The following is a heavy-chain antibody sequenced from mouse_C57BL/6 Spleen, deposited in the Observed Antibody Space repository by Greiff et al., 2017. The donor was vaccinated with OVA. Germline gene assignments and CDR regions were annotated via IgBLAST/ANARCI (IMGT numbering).Heavy chain of an antibody. CDR3: AIYYDYDWFAY. J-gene: IGHJ3*01. V-gene: IGHV1-82*01. CDR2: IYPGDGDT. CDR1: GYAFSSSW. Sequence: VMLVESGPELVKPGASVKISCKASGYAFSSSWMNWVKQRPGKGLEWIGRIYPGDGDTNYNGKFKGKATLTADKSSSTAYMQLSSLTSEDSAVYFCAIYYDYDWFAYWGQGTLVTVSA. D-gene: IGHD2-4*01.